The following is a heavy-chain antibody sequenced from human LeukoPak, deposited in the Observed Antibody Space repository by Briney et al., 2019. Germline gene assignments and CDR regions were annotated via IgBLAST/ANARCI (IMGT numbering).Heavy chain of an antibody. CDR2: ISGSGGST. CDR1: GFTFSSYA. Sequence: GGSLRLSCAASGFTFSSYAMSWVRQAPGKGLEWVSAISGSGGSTYYADSVKGRFTISRDNSKNTLYLQMNSLRAEDTAVYYCAKERYSSSWPPLSWFDPWGQGTLVTVSS. V-gene: IGHV3-23*01. D-gene: IGHD6-13*01. J-gene: IGHJ5*02. CDR3: AKERYSSSWPPLSWFDP.